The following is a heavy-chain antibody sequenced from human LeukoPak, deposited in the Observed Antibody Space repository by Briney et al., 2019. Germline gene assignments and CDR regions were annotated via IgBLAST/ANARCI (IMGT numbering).Heavy chain of an antibody. CDR1: GYSISSGYY. CDR3: ARDVTMTNADY. J-gene: IGHJ4*02. CDR2: IYHSGST. Sequence: SETLSLTCTVSGYSISSGYYWGWIRQPPGKGLEWIGSIYHSGSTYYNPSLKSRVTISADTSKNQFSLKLSSVTAADTAVYYCARDVTMTNADYWGQGTLVTVSS. V-gene: IGHV4-38-2*02. D-gene: IGHD3-22*01.